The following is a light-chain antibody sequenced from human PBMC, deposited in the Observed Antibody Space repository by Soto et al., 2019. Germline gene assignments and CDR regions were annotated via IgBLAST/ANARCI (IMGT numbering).Light chain of an antibody. V-gene: IGLV2-14*03. CDR3: CSYTSSNTYV. Sequence: QSVLTQPASVSGSLGHSITISCTGTSSNVGGFDYVSWYQHQPGKAPKLIIYDVTSRPSGVSSHFSGSKSGNTASLTISGLLAEDEADYHCCSYTSSNTYVFGTGTRSPS. CDR1: SSNVGGFDY. CDR2: DVT. J-gene: IGLJ1*01.